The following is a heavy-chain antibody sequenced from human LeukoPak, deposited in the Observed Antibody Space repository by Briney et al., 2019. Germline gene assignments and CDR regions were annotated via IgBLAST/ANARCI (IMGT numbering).Heavy chain of an antibody. V-gene: IGHV5-51*01. CDR3: ARLEGDCSGGSCYDGGDAFYI. CDR2: IYPGDSDT. J-gene: IGHJ3*02. D-gene: IGHD2-15*01. Sequence: GESLKISCKGSGYSFTSYWIGWVRQMPGKGLEWMVIIYPGDSDTRYSPSFQGQVTIAADKSISTAYLQWSSLKASDTAMYYCARLEGDCSGGSCYDGGDAFYIWGQGTMVTVSS. CDR1: GYSFTSYW.